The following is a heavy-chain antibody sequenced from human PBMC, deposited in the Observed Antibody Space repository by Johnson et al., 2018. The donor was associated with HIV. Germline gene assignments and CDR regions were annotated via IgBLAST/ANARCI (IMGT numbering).Heavy chain of an antibody. D-gene: IGHD6-19*01. CDR3: ARDSPKQWLGVDAFDI. Sequence: VQLVESGGGLVQPGGSLRLSCAASGFTFSTYWMHWVHQAPGKGLVWISRINSDGSSTTYADSVKGRFTLSRDNAQNTLYLQMNSLRAEDTAVYYCARDSPKQWLGVDAFDIWGQGTMVTVSS. CDR1: GFTFSTYW. V-gene: IGHV3-74*01. J-gene: IGHJ3*02. CDR2: INSDGSST.